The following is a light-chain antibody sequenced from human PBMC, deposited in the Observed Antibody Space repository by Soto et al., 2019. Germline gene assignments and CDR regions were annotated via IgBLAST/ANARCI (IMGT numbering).Light chain of an antibody. J-gene: IGKJ4*01. CDR2: GAS. CDR3: QQYNNWPPGLT. V-gene: IGKV3-15*01. CDR1: QGISNN. Sequence: EIVMSQSPDTLSVSPGERATLSCRASQGISNNLAWYQQRPGQAPRLLMYGASTRADGIPARFTGSGSGTEFTLTISSLQSEDFAVYYCQQYNNWPPGLTFGGGTKVDIK.